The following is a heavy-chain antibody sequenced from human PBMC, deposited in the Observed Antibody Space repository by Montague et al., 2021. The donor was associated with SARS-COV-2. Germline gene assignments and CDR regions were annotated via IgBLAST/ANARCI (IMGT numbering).Heavy chain of an antibody. V-gene: IGHV4-30-2*01. J-gene: IGHJ3*02. D-gene: IGHD1-26*01. CDR2: FYHSGSI. CDR1: GGSIRSGGYS. CDR3: ARGWGGTYSDDAFDI. Sequence: TLSLTCSVSGGSIRSGGYSWSWIRQPPGKGLEWIGYFYHSGSIYYNPSLKSRVTISVDRSKNHFSLKLTSVTAADTAVYYCARGWGGTYSDDAFDIWGPGKLVTVSS.